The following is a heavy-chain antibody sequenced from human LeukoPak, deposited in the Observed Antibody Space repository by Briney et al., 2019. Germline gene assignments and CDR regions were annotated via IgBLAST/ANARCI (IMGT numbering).Heavy chain of an antibody. Sequence: PSETLSLTCAVSGYSISSGYYWGWIRQPPGKGLEWIGSIYHSGSTYYNPSLKSRVPISVDTSKNQFSQKLSSVTAADTAVYYCARAYIVVVPAATGVADYWGQGTLVTVSS. J-gene: IGHJ4*02. CDR2: IYHSGST. V-gene: IGHV4-38-2*01. CDR1: GYSISSGYY. CDR3: ARAYIVVVPAATGVADY. D-gene: IGHD2-2*01.